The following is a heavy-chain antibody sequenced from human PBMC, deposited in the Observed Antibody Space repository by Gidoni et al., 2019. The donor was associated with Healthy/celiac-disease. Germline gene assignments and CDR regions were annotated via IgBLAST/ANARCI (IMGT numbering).Heavy chain of an antibody. Sequence: QVQLQQWGAGLLKPSETLSLTCAVYGGSVSGYYWSWIRQPPGKGLEWIGEINHSGSTNYNPSLKSRVTISVDTSKNQFSLKLSSVTAADTAVYYCARGGPIWGSYRVDYWGQGTLVTVSS. J-gene: IGHJ4*02. D-gene: IGHD3-16*02. CDR2: INHSGST. V-gene: IGHV4-34*01. CDR3: ARGGPIWGSYRVDY. CDR1: GGSVSGYY.